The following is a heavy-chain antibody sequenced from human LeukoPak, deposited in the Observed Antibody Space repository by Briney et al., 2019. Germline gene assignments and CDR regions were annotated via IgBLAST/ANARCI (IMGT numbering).Heavy chain of an antibody. CDR1: GGSISSYY. V-gene: IGHV4-4*07. CDR3: ARSARDSSGYYYFDY. Sequence: SETLSLTCTVSGGSISSYYWSWIRQPAGKGLEWIGRIYTSGSTNYNPSLKSRATMSVDTSKNQFSLKLSSVTAADTAVYYCARSARDSSGYYYFDYWGQGTLVTVSS. D-gene: IGHD3-22*01. J-gene: IGHJ4*02. CDR2: IYTSGST.